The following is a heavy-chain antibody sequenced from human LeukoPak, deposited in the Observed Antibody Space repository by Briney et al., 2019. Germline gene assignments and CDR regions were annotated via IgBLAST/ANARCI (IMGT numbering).Heavy chain of an antibody. CDR3: ARRYSSSWYYYYGMDV. CDR1: GGSISSGGYS. Sequence: SQTLSLTCAVSGGSISSGGYSWSWIRQPPGRGLEWIGYIYHSGSTYYNPSLKSRVTISVDRSKNQFSLKLSSVTAADTAVYYCARRYSSSWYYYYGMDVWGQGTTVTVSS. V-gene: IGHV4-30-2*01. J-gene: IGHJ6*02. D-gene: IGHD6-13*01. CDR2: IYHSGST.